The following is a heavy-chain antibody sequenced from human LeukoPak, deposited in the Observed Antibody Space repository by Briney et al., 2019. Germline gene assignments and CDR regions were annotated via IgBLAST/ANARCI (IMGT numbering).Heavy chain of an antibody. J-gene: IGHJ4*02. CDR1: GGSISSYY. CDR3: AGVYYYDSSGYYYFDY. Sequence: SEALSLTCTVSGGSISSYYWSWIRQPPGKGLEWIGYIYYSGSTNYNPSLKSRVTISVDTSKNQFSLKLSSVTAADTAVYYCAGVYYYDSSGYYYFDYWGQGTLVTVSS. CDR2: IYYSGST. V-gene: IGHV4-59*01. D-gene: IGHD3-22*01.